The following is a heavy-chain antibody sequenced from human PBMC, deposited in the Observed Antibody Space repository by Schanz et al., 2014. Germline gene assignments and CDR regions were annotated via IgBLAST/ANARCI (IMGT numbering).Heavy chain of an antibody. J-gene: IGHJ4*02. CDR3: ARRASCSRIGCPFDS. CDR1: GFSFSSYS. D-gene: IGHD2-2*01. CDR2: IDGKSTTV. Sequence: EADLVESGGGLIQRGESLRLSCSASGFSFSSYSMNWVRQAPGKGLEWLSYIDGKSTTVYYADSVKGRFTVSRDNARNSLYLQMNSLKTEDTAMYYCARRASCSRIGCPFDSWGQGTLVTVSS. V-gene: IGHV3-48*01.